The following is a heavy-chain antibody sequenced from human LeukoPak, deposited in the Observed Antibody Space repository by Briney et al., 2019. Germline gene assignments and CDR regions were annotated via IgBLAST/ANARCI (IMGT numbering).Heavy chain of an antibody. CDR1: GGPIRNDY. CDR3: ARQTPKNSYYYGMDV. J-gene: IGHJ6*02. CDR2: IYHSGRT. Sequence: PETPSDTCTVSGGPIRNDYWGWIRQPPGKGLEWIGDIYHSGRTSYNPSLKSRVTMSVDTSKNQFSLKLSSVTAADTAVYYCARQTPKNSYYYGMDVWGPRDTFTVSS. D-gene: IGHD4-23*01. V-gene: IGHV4-59*08.